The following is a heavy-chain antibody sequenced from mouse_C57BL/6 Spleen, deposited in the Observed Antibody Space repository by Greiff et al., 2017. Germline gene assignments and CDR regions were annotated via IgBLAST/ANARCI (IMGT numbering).Heavy chain of an antibody. CDR1: GYSITSGYD. Sequence: EVQLQQSGPGMVKPSQSLSLTCTVTGYSITSGYDWHWIRHFPGNKLEWMGYISYSGSTNYNPSLKSRISITHDTSKNHFFLKLNSVTTEDTATYYCARDGYYGSSHAWFAYWGQGTLVTVSA. J-gene: IGHJ3*01. V-gene: IGHV3-1*01. D-gene: IGHD1-1*01. CDR2: ISYSGST. CDR3: ARDGYYGSSHAWFAY.